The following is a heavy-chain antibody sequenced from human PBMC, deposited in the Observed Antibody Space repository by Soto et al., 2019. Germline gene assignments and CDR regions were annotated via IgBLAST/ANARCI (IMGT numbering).Heavy chain of an antibody. V-gene: IGHV3-74*01. CDR1: GFTFSSYW. CDR2: INRDGTMT. D-gene: IGHD3-16*02. J-gene: IGHJ5*02. CDR3: GLGSDSARYFNAS. Sequence: GGSLRLACAASGFTFSSYWMHWVRQVPGKGLVWVSRINRDGTMTSYADFVKGRFTISRDNAKNTLFLQMNGLTVEDTAVYYCGLGSDSARYFNASWGQGTPVTVSS.